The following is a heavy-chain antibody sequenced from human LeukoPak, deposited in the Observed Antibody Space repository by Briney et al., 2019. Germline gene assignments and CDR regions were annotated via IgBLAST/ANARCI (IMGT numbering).Heavy chain of an antibody. V-gene: IGHV3-21*01. D-gene: IGHD3-10*01. Sequence: GGTLRLSCAASGFTFSSYGMSWVRQAPGKGLEWVSSISSSSSYIYYADSVKGRFTISRDNAKNSLYLQMNSLRAEDTAVYYCAKDANAPYGSGIDWFDPWGQGTLVTVSS. CDR1: GFTFSSYG. CDR2: ISSSSSYI. CDR3: AKDANAPYGSGIDWFDP. J-gene: IGHJ5*02.